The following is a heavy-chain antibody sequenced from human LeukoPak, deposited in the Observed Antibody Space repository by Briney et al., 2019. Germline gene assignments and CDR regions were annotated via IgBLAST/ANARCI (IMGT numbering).Heavy chain of an antibody. D-gene: IGHD3-9*01. V-gene: IGHV3-23*01. J-gene: IGHJ5*02. CDR1: GFTFSSYA. Sequence: GGSLRLSCAASGFTFSSYAMSWVRQAPGKGLEWVSAISGSGGSTYYAGSVKGRFTISRDNSKNTLYLQMNSLRAEDTAVYYCANLPLSGWLQAGRWFDPWGQGTLVTVSS. CDR3: ANLPLSGWLQAGRWFDP. CDR2: ISGSGGST.